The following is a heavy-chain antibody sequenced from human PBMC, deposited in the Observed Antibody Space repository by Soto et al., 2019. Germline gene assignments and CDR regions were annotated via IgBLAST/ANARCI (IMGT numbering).Heavy chain of an antibody. CDR1: GFTVSSNY. V-gene: IGHV3-66*01. CDR2: IYSGGST. D-gene: IGHD2-15*01. CDR3: ARDNDCSGGSCYAFDY. Sequence: GGSLRLSCAASGFTVSSNYMSWVRQAPGKGLEWVSVIYSGGSTYYADSVKGRFTISRDNSKNTLYLQMNSPRAEDTAVYYCARDNDCSGGSCYAFDYWGQGTLVTVSS. J-gene: IGHJ4*02.